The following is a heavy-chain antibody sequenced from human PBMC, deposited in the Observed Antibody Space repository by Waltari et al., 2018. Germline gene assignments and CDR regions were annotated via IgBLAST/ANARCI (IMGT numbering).Heavy chain of an antibody. D-gene: IGHD6-13*01. CDR3: ARELTYSSTWYGAFDH. V-gene: IGHV3-53*02. Sequence: EVQLVETGGGLIQPGGSLRLSCAASGFTVSSNYMSWVRQAPGKGLEWVSLIYSAGTTYYADSVKGRFTISRDNSKNTRYLQMNSLRAEDTAVYYCARELTYSSTWYGAFDHWGQGTLVTVSS. J-gene: IGHJ4*02. CDR1: GFTVSSNY. CDR2: IYSAGTT.